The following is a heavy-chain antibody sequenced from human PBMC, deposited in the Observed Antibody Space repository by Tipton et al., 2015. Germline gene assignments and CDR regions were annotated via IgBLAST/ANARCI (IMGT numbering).Heavy chain of an antibody. Sequence: TLSLTCTISSVSISSGAYYWSWIRQYPGEGLEWIGYIYYNGTTYYNPSLESRLTVSIDTSKKHLSLRLSSVTAADTAVYYCARGLGCTGHTCSPWSFDFWGRGTLVTVSS. J-gene: IGHJ2*01. CDR1: SVSISSGAYY. D-gene: IGHD2-8*02. V-gene: IGHV4-31*03. CDR2: IYYNGTT. CDR3: ARGLGCTGHTCSPWSFDF.